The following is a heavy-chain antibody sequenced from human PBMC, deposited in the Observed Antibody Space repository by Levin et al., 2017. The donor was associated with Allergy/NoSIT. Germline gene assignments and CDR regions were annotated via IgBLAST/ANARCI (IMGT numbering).Heavy chain of an antibody. J-gene: IGHJ5*02. CDR1: GSSISSGYY. Sequence: SETLSLTCTVSGSSISSGYYWGWIRQPPGKGLEWIGSIYHSGSTYYNPSLKSRVTISVDTSKNQFSLKLSSVTAADTAVYYCARDVTIFGPNWFDPWAREPWSPSPQ. V-gene: IGHV4-38-2*02. CDR3: ARDVTIFGPNWFDP. CDR2: IYHSGST. D-gene: IGHD3-3*01.